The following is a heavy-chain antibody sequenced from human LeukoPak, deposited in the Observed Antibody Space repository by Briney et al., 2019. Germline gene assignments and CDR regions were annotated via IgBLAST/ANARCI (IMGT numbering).Heavy chain of an antibody. D-gene: IGHD2-2*02. Sequence: SETLSLTCIVSGGSISNYYWSWIRQPPGKGLKWIGRIYASGTTNYNPSLKSRVTMSVDTSKNQFSLKMSSVTAADTAVYYCARGYCNATTCYTGDFWGQGTLVTVSS. CDR3: ARGYCNATTCYTGDF. J-gene: IGHJ4*02. CDR1: GGSISNYY. CDR2: IYASGTT. V-gene: IGHV4-4*07.